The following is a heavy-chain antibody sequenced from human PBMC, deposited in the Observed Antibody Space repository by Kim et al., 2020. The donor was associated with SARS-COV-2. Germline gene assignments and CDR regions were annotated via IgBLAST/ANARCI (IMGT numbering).Heavy chain of an antibody. CDR3: ARISTFSSGWPLFDY. CDR1: GGTFSSYA. CDR2: INPIFGTA. J-gene: IGHJ4*02. V-gene: IGHV1-69*13. Sequence: SVKVSCKASGGTFSSYAISWVRQAPGQGLEWMGGINPIFGTANYAQKFQGRVTITADESTSTTYMELSSLRSEDTAVYYCARISTFSSGWPLFDYWGQGTLVTVSS. D-gene: IGHD6-19*01.